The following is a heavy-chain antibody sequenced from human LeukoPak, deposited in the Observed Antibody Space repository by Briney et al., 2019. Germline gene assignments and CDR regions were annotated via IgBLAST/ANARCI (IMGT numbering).Heavy chain of an antibody. Sequence: ASVKVSCKASGYTFTSYYMHWVRQAPGQGLEWMGIINLSGGSTSYAQKFQGRVTMTRDTSTSTVYMELSSLRSEDTAVYYCARDPGREYDVDTAMGSPPDWYFDLWGRGTLVTVSS. CDR1: GYTFTSYY. D-gene: IGHD5-18*01. J-gene: IGHJ2*01. CDR2: INLSGGST. V-gene: IGHV1-46*01. CDR3: ARDPGREYDVDTAMGSPPDWYFDL.